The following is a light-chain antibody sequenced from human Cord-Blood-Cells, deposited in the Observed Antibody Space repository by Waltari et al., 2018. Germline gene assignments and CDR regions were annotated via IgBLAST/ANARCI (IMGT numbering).Light chain of an antibody. J-gene: IGKJ2*01. CDR3: QQLNSYP. CDR1: QGISSY. Sequence: IQLTQSPSSLSASVGDRVTITCRASQGISSYLAWYQQKPGKAPKLLIYAASTLQSGVPSRFGGSGSGTDFTLTISSLQPEDFATYYCQQLNSYPFGQGTKLEIK. CDR2: AAS. V-gene: IGKV1-9*01.